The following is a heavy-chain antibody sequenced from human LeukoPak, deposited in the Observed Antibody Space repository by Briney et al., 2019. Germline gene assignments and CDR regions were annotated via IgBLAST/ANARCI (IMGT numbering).Heavy chain of an antibody. CDR3: ARATTVTTHYYCGMDI. D-gene: IGHD4-11*01. CDR1: GASISPYY. CDR2: ISYSGST. Sequence: PSETLSLTCTVSGASISPYYWSWIRQPPGKGLEWIGYISYSGSTNSYPSLKSRVTISVDTSKNQFSLNLSSVTAADTAVYYCARATTVTTHYYCGMDIWGQGTTVTVSS. V-gene: IGHV4-59*01. J-gene: IGHJ6*02.